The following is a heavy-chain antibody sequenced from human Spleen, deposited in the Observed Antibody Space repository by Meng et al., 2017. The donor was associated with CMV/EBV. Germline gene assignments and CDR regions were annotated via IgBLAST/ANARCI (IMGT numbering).Heavy chain of an antibody. CDR1: GLIVGRNY. J-gene: IGHJ4*02. V-gene: IGHV3-53*01. D-gene: IGHD3-3*01. CDR2: IYTSGET. Sequence: GESLKISCAAYGLIVGRNYMSWVRQAPGKGLEWVADIYTSGETQYADSVKGRFTISRDDSKNTLYLQMNSLKTEDTAVYYCTTVPDFWSEVYWGQGTLVTVSS. CDR3: TTVPDFWSEVY.